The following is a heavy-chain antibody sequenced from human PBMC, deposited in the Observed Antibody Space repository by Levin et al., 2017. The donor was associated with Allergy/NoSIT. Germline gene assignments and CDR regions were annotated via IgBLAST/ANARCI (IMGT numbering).Heavy chain of an antibody. CDR1: GFTFDNYA. V-gene: IGHV3-9*01. J-gene: IGHJ4*02. CDR3: AKDLVAHYDFWRCYYKFDY. D-gene: IGHD3-3*01. Sequence: SCAASGFTFDNYAMHWVRQAPGQGLEWVSGISWNRGSIGYADSVKGRFTISRDNAKNSLYLQMNSLRAEDTALYYCAKDLVAHYDFWRCYYKFDYWGQGTLVTVSS. CDR2: ISWNRGSI.